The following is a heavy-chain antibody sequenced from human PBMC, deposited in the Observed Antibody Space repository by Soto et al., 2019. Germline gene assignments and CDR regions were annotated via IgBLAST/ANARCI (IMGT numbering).Heavy chain of an antibody. J-gene: IGHJ4*02. D-gene: IGHD1-26*01. V-gene: IGHV4-59*08. CDR3: ARGRNSAFDF. CDR1: GDSMSGYH. Sequence: PSETLSLTCTVSGDSMSGYHWNWIRQPPGKGLQWIGYFHNSGSTTYNSSLKSRVTISIDTSKKQSSLQLNSVTPEDTAVYYCARGRNSAFDFWGQGTLVTVSS. CDR2: FHNSGST.